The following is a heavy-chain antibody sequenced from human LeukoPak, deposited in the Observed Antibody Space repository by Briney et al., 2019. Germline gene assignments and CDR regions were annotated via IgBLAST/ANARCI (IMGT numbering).Heavy chain of an antibody. Sequence: GGSLRLSCVASGFTFSSYAMNWVRQAPGKGLEWVSAISGSGGSTYHADSVKGRFTISRDNSKDTLYLQMNSLRAEDTAVYYCAKSFGHNFAPIDYWGQGTLVTVSS. D-gene: IGHD3-9*01. CDR2: ISGSGGST. J-gene: IGHJ4*02. V-gene: IGHV3-23*01. CDR1: GFTFSSYA. CDR3: AKSFGHNFAPIDY.